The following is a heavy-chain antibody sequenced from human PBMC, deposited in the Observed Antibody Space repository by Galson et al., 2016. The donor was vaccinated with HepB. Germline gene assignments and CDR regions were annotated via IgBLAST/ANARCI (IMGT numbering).Heavy chain of an antibody. Sequence: SLRLSCAASGFTFGSYAMHWVRQAPGKGLEWVAVMWYDGSKKYYSDSVKGRFAMSRDNSKNTLNLQMNSLRAEDTAVYYCARHPDYYDNSGYLDYWGQGTLVTVSS. CDR3: ARHPDYYDNSGYLDY. J-gene: IGHJ4*02. D-gene: IGHD3-22*01. V-gene: IGHV3-33*01. CDR1: GFTFGSYA. CDR2: MWYDGSKK.